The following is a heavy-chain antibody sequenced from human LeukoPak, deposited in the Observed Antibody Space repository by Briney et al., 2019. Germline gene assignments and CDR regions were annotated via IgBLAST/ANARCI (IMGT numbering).Heavy chain of an antibody. Sequence: ASVKVSCKASGYTFTGYYMHWVRQAPRQGLEWMGWINPNSGGTNYAQKFQGRVTTTRDTSISTAYMELSRLRSDDTAVYYCVREGGNAFDIWGQGTMVTVSS. J-gene: IGHJ3*02. D-gene: IGHD2-15*01. CDR1: GYTFTGYY. CDR2: INPNSGGT. V-gene: IGHV1-2*02. CDR3: VREGGNAFDI.